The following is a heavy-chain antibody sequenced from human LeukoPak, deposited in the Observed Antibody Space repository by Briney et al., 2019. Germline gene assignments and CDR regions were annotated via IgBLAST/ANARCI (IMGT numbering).Heavy chain of an antibody. Sequence: PSETLSLTCTVSGGSIGSYYWSWIRQPPGKGLEWIGYIYYSGSTNYNPSLKSRVTISVDTSKNQFSLKLSSVTAADTAVYYCARFDCSGGSCYSDYWGQGTLVTVSS. D-gene: IGHD2-15*01. CDR2: IYYSGST. CDR3: ARFDCSGGSCYSDY. V-gene: IGHV4-59*01. CDR1: GGSIGSYY. J-gene: IGHJ4*02.